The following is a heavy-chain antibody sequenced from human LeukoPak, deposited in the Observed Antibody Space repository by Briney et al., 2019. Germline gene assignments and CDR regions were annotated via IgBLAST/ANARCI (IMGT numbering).Heavy chain of an antibody. CDR1: GFTFDDYG. V-gene: IGHV3-9*01. D-gene: IGHD6-13*01. J-gene: IGHJ4*02. CDR2: ICWNSASV. CDR3: ATDYGYSSSWYDY. Sequence: GGSLRLSCEGSGFTFDDYGMHWVRQAPGKGLEWVSTICWNSASVGYVDSVKGRFTISRDNAKKTLYLQMNSLRPEDTALYYCATDYGYSSSWYDYWGQGTLVTVSS.